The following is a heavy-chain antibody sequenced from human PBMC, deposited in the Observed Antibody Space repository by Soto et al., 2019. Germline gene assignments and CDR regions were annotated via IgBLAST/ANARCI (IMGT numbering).Heavy chain of an antibody. CDR3: ASLCGGDCYGHYFDY. CDR1: GGSISSGDYY. Sequence: KPSETLSLTCTVSGGSISSGDYYWSWIRQPPGKGLEWIGYIYYSGSTYYNPSLKSRVTISVDTSKNQFSLKLSSVTAADTAVYYCASLCGGDCYGHYFDYWGQGTLVTVSS. D-gene: IGHD2-21*02. J-gene: IGHJ4*02. CDR2: IYYSGST. V-gene: IGHV4-30-4*01.